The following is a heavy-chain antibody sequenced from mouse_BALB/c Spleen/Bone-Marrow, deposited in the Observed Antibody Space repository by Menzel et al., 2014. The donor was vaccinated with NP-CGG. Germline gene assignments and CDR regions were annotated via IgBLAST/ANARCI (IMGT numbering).Heavy chain of an antibody. Sequence: EVNVVESGGGLVQPGGSLKLSCAASGLDFSRYWMSWVRQAPGKGLEWIGEINPDSSTINYTPSLKDKFIISRDNAKNTLYLQRSKVRSEDTAVYYCARLNYYGNLFVWGAGTTVTGSS. D-gene: IGHD1-1*01. J-gene: IGHJ1*01. CDR3: ARLNYYGNLFV. V-gene: IGHV4-1*02. CDR1: GLDFSRYW. CDR2: INPDSSTI.